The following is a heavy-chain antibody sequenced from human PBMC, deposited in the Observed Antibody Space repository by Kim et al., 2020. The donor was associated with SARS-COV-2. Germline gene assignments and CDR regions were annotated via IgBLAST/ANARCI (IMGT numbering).Heavy chain of an antibody. J-gene: IGHJ4*02. CDR1: GGSISSYY. CDR3: ARASIVGAPWDY. V-gene: IGHV4-59*13. CDR2: IYYSGST. D-gene: IGHD1-26*01. Sequence: SETLSLTCTVSGGSISSYYWSWIRQPPGKGLEWIGYIYYSGSTNYNPSLKSRVTISVDTSKNQFSLKLSSVTAADTAVYYCARASIVGAPWDYWGQGTLVTVSS.